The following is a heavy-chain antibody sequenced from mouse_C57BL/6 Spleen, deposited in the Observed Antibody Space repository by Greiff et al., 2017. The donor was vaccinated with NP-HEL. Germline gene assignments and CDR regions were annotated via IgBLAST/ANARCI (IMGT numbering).Heavy chain of an antibody. V-gene: IGHV1-42*01. CDR2: INPSTGGT. CDR3: AREEGYYGYDGGD. D-gene: IGHD2-2*01. J-gene: IGHJ2*01. CDR1: GYSFTGYY. Sequence: EVKLQQSGPELVKPGASVKISCKASGYSFTGYYMNWVKQSPEKSLEWIGEINPSTGGTTYNQKFKAKATLTVDKSSSTAYMQLKSLTSEDSAVYYCAREEGYYGYDGGDWGQGTTLTVSS.